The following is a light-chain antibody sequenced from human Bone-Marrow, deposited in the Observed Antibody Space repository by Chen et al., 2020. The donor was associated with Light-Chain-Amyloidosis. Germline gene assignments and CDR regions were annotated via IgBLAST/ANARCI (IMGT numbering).Light chain of an antibody. V-gene: IGLV1-40*01. CDR2: GNN. Sequence: QSVLTHPPSVSGAPGQRVTFSCTGGDTNIGSGYDVHWYQQLPLTAPKLLIFGNNNLPSGVPDRFSGSKSGTSASLAITGLQAEDEADYYCQSYDSRLSGRVVFGGGTKLTVL. J-gene: IGLJ2*01. CDR3: QSYDSRLSGRVV. CDR1: DTNIGSGYD.